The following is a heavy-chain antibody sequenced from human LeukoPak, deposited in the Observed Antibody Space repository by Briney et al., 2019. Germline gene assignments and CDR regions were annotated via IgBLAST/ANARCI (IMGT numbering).Heavy chain of an antibody. CDR2: IIPIFGTA. D-gene: IGHD6-19*01. Sequence: SVKVSCKASGGTFSRYGFSWVRQAPGQGLEWMGGIIPIFGTANYAQKFQGRVTITADESTSTAYMELSSLRSEDTAVYYCARVPGPYSSGWYRGYYFDYWGQGTLVTVSS. V-gene: IGHV1-69*01. J-gene: IGHJ4*02. CDR1: GGTFSRYG. CDR3: ARVPGPYSSGWYRGYYFDY.